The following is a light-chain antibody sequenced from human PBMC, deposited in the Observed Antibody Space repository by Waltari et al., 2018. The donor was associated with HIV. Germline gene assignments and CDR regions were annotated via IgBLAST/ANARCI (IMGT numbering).Light chain of an antibody. CDR1: HLGDNY. CDR3: QTWDSSTGV. Sequence: SYEVTQPPSVSVSPGQTASIPCSGDHLGDNYAFWYQQKPGQSPVLVIYQDDKRPSGIPERVSGSNSGNTATLTISGTQAMDEADYYCQTWDSSTGVFGTGTKVTVL. CDR2: QDD. V-gene: IGLV3-1*01. J-gene: IGLJ1*01.